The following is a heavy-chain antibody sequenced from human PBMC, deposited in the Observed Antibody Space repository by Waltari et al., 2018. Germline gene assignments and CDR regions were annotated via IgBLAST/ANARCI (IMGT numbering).Heavy chain of an antibody. V-gene: IGHV3-23*01. CDR3: AKDQSATTPRRWDY. J-gene: IGHJ4*02. Sequence: EVQLLESGGGLVQPGGSLRLSCEASGFTFSTYAMSWVRQVPGKGPEWVSIIRDSGGDIYYADSVKGRFTISRDNSKDTVDLQMNSLRVEDTAVYYCAKDQSATTPRRWDYWGQGTVVSVSS. CDR2: IRDSGGDI. D-gene: IGHD1-1*01. CDR1: GFTFSTYA.